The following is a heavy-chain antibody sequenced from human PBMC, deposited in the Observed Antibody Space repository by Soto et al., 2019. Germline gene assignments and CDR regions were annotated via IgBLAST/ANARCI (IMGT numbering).Heavy chain of an antibody. CDR2: MSPNSGNT. V-gene: IGHV1-8*01. Sequence: QVQLVQSGAEVRKPGASVKVSCKASGYTFTDYDINWVRQATGQGLEWMGWMSPNSGNTAYAQKFQGRVTMTRNTSLSTAYMDLSSLKAEDTAVYYCARRRGYSFDYWGQGALVTVSS. CDR3: ARRRGYSFDY. J-gene: IGHJ4*02. CDR1: GYTFTDYD. D-gene: IGHD5-18*01.